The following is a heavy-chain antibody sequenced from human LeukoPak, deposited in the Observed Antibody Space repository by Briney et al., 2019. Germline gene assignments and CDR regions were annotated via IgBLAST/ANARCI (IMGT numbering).Heavy chain of an antibody. Sequence: SETLSLTCTVSGGSIGSSSYYWGWIRQPPGKGLEWIGSIYYSGSTYYNPSLKSRVTISVDTSKNQFSLKLSSVTAADTAVYYCARQLGYCSSTSCYPYSSHFDYWGQGTLVTISS. D-gene: IGHD2-2*01. CDR3: ARQLGYCSSTSCYPYSSHFDY. V-gene: IGHV4-39*01. CDR2: IYYSGST. J-gene: IGHJ4*02. CDR1: GGSIGSSSYY.